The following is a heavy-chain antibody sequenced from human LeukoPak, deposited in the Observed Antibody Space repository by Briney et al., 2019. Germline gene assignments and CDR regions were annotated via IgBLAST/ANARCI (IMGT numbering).Heavy chain of an antibody. J-gene: IGHJ4*02. CDR3: AKDDHYGDYLGLFDY. CDR2: ISGSGGST. CDR1: GFTFSSYA. V-gene: IGHV3-23*01. Sequence: GGSLRLSCAASGFTFSSYAMSWVRQAPGKRLEWVSAISGSGGSTYYADSVKGRFTISRDNSKNTLYLQMNSLRAEDTAVYYCAKDDHYGDYLGLFDYWGQGTLVTVSS. D-gene: IGHD4-17*01.